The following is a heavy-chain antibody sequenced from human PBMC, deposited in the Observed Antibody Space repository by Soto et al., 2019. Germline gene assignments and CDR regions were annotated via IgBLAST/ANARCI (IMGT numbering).Heavy chain of an antibody. J-gene: IGHJ3*02. CDR1: GFTFSSYG. CDR2: ISYDGSNK. D-gene: IGHD3-10*01. V-gene: IGHV3-30*18. Sequence: GGSLRLSCAASGFTFSSYGMHWVRQAPGKGLEWVAVISYDGSNKYYADSVKGRFTISRDNSKNTLYLQMNSLRAEDTAVYYCAKDLTMDPDAFDIWGQGTMVTLS. CDR3: AKDLTMDPDAFDI.